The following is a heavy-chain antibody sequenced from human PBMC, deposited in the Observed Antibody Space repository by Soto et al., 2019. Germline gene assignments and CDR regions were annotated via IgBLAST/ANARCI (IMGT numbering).Heavy chain of an antibody. Sequence: PSETLSLTCTVSGGSISSYYWSWIRQPPGKGLEWIGYIYYSGSTNYNPSLKSRVTISVDTSKNQCSLKLSSVTAADTAVYYCARGGIVVVPAFDAFDIWGQGTMVTVSS. D-gene: IGHD2-2*01. CDR3: ARGGIVVVPAFDAFDI. CDR2: IYYSGST. CDR1: GGSISSYY. J-gene: IGHJ3*02. V-gene: IGHV4-59*01.